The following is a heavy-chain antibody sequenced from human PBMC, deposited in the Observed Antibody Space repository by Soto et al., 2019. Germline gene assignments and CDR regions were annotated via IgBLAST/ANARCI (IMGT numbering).Heavy chain of an antibody. Sequence: GGSLRLSCAASGFTFSSYSMNWVRQAPGKGLEWVSSISSSSSYIYYADSVKGRFTISRDNAKNSLYLQMNSLRAEDTAVYYCARMGSRDIVVVPAARYYYYMDVWGKGTTVTVSS. D-gene: IGHD2-2*01. V-gene: IGHV3-21*01. J-gene: IGHJ6*03. CDR3: ARMGSRDIVVVPAARYYYYMDV. CDR1: GFTFSSYS. CDR2: ISSSSSYI.